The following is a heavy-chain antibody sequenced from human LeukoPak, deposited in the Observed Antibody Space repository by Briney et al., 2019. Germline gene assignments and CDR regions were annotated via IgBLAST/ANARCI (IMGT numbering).Heavy chain of an antibody. CDR2: IKQDGSEK. V-gene: IGHV3-7*01. CDR1: GFTFSSYG. CDR3: ARGLRFLEWSLGY. Sequence: GGSLRLSCAASGFTFSSYGMHWVRQAPGKGLEWVANIKQDGSEKYYVDSVKGRFTISRDNAKNSLYLQMNSLRAEDTAVYYCARGLRFLEWSLGYWGQGTLVTVSS. J-gene: IGHJ4*02. D-gene: IGHD3-3*01.